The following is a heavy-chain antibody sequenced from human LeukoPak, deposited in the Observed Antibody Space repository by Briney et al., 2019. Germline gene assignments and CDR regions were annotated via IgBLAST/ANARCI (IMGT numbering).Heavy chain of an antibody. CDR1: GFTLSSYW. CDR3: ARQTGATTTGGYYFDH. CDR2: INIDGSST. D-gene: IGHD1-26*01. V-gene: IGHV3-74*01. J-gene: IGHJ4*02. Sequence: GGSLRLSCAASGFTLSSYWMYWVRQAPGKGLLWVSRINIDGSSTSYADSVKGRFSISRDNAKNTLDLQMNSLRADDTAVYYCARQTGATTTGGYYFDHWGQGTLVTVSS.